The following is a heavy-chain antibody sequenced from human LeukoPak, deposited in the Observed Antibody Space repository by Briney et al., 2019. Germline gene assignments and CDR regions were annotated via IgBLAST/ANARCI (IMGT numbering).Heavy chain of an antibody. Sequence: ASVKVSCKASGYTFTSYDINWVRQATGQGLEWMGWMNPNSGNTGYAQKFQGRVTMTRNTSISTAYMELSSLRSEDTAVSYCARGRLIDYYYYGMDVWGQGTTVTVSS. D-gene: IGHD2/OR15-2a*01. CDR3: ARGRLIDYYYYGMDV. CDR2: MNPNSGNT. V-gene: IGHV1-8*01. J-gene: IGHJ6*02. CDR1: GYTFTSYD.